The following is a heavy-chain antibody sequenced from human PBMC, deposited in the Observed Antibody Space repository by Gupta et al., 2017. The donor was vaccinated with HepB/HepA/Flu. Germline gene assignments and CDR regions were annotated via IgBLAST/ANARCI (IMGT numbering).Heavy chain of an antibody. J-gene: IGHJ5*02. Sequence: QLQLQESGPGLVKPSETLSLTCTVSGGSISSSSYYWGWIRQPPGKGLEWIGSIYYSGSTYYNPSLKSRVTISVDTSKNQFSLKLSSVTAADTAVYYCARHLEEGEGSYYPGNWFDPWGQGTLVTVSS. CDR2: IYYSGST. V-gene: IGHV4-39*01. D-gene: IGHD1-26*01. CDR1: GGSISSSSYY. CDR3: ARHLEEGEGSYYPGNWFDP.